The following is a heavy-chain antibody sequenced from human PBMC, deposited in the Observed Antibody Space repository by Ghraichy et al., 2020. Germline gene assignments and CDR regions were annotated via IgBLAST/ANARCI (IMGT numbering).Heavy chain of an antibody. D-gene: IGHD2-8*02. J-gene: IGHJ6*02. CDR3: ARGDFCSGGVCRGLDV. V-gene: IGHV3-21*01. CDR1: GFTFGFYS. CDR2: IRSYSDYI. Sequence: GGSLRLSCAASGFTFGFYSMYWVRQAPGKGLEWVSSIRSYSDYIYYADSVRGRFTVSRANATNSLFLQLDGLRVDDTAVYYCARGDFCSGGVCRGLDVWGQGTTVTVSS.